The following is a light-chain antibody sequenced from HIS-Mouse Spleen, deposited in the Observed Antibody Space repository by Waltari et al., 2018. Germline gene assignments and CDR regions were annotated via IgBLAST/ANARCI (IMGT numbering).Light chain of an antibody. J-gene: IGLJ3*02. V-gene: IGLV3-25*03. Sequence: SSELTQPPSVSVSPGQTARITCSGDALPTQYAYWYQQKPGQAPGLVIYKDSERPSGIPERFSGSSSGTTVTLTISGVQAEDEADYYCQSADSSGTYWVFGGGTKLTVL. CDR1: ALPTQY. CDR3: QSADSSGTYWV. CDR2: KDS.